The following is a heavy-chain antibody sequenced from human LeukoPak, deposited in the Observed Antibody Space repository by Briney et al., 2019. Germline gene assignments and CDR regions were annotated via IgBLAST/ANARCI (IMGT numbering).Heavy chain of an antibody. Sequence: PSETLSLTCTASGGSISSDNYYWSWIRQPAGKGLEWIGRIYTSGSANYKPSLKSRVTISVDTSKNQFSLKLSSVTAADTAVYYCARGVVPGGSGLGLGFDPWGQGTLVTVSS. V-gene: IGHV4-61*02. J-gene: IGHJ5*02. CDR2: IYTSGSA. CDR1: GGSISSDNYY. CDR3: ARGVVPGGSGLGLGFDP. D-gene: IGHD2-15*01.